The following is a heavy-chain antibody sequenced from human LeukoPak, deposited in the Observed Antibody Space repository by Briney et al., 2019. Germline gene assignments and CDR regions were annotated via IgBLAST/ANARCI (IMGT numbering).Heavy chain of an antibody. Sequence: GRSLRLSCAASGFTFSSYGMHWVRQAPGKGLEWVAVIWYDGSNKYYADSVKGRFTISRDNSKNTLYLQMNSLRAEDTAVYYCASGSNRYYYGMDVWGQGTTVTVSS. D-gene: IGHD3-10*01. V-gene: IGHV3-33*01. CDR3: ASGSNRYYYGMDV. CDR1: GFTFSSYG. CDR2: IWYDGSNK. J-gene: IGHJ6*02.